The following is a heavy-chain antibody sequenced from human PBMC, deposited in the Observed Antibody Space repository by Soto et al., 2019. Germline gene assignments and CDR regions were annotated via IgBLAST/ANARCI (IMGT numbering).Heavy chain of an antibody. CDR1: GFSVADYA. CDR2: IRSRAYGGTT. V-gene: IGHV3-49*03. CDR3: ARVPYCASTSCYGGFHY. D-gene: IGHD2-2*01. Sequence: GVLRLSCTVSGFSVADYAMGWFRQAPGKGLEWISFIRSRAYGGTTEDAASVKGRFTISRDDSRNIAYLQMNSLKTEDTAVYYCARVPYCASTSCYGGFHYWGQGTLVTVSS. J-gene: IGHJ4*02.